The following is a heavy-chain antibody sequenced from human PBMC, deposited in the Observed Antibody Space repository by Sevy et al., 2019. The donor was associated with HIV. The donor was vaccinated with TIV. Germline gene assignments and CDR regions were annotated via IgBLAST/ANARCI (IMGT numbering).Heavy chain of an antibody. CDR2: ISWNSGSI. J-gene: IGHJ4*02. D-gene: IGHD5-12*01. CDR1: GFTFDDYA. V-gene: IGHV3-9*01. CDR3: ARTRGFFYYFDY. Sequence: GGSLRLSCAASGFTFDDYAMHWVRQAPGKGLEWVSGISWNSGSIGYADSLKGRFTISRDNANNSLYLQMNSLRAEDTALYYCARTRGFFYYFDYWGQGTLVTVSS.